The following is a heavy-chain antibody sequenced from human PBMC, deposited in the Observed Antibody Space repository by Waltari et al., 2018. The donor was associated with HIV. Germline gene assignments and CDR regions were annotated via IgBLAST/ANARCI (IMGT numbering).Heavy chain of an antibody. D-gene: IGHD2-21*01. Sequence: QVNLHHWGSGRLKESETLSPGCALYGWAFSDSSWPLILQSPPTRRDGIGEVAQNGGTNYNPSLKGRVSISVDTSKNQFFLTLTSLTASDTAVYYCARGTVIAGDFRFYYYYHGMDVWGQGTTVTVSS. V-gene: IGHV4-34*01. CDR2: VAQNGGT. CDR1: GWAFSDSS. CDR3: ARGTVIAGDFRFYYYYHGMDV. J-gene: IGHJ6*02.